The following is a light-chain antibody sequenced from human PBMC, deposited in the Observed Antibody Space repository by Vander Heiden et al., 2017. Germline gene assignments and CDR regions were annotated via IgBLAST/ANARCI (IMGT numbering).Light chain of an antibody. CDR2: GAA. CDR3: LQRSTWPLT. J-gene: IGKJ4*01. V-gene: IGKV3-11*01. CDR1: QSISTE. Sequence: VLTQSPVTLSLSPGERATLSCRASQSISTELLWYQQKPGQAPRLLIFGAAYRATGIPARFSGRGSGTDFTLTISGLEPEDVAVYYCLQRSTWPLTFGGGTKVEVK.